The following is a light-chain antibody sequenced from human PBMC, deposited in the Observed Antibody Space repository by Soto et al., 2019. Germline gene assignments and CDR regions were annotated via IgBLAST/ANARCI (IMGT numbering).Light chain of an antibody. J-gene: IGLJ1*01. Sequence: QSVLTQPPSASASLGASVTLTCTLSSGYSNYKVDWYQQRPGMGPRFVMRVGSVGIVGSKGDGIPDRFSVLGSGLNRYLTIKNIQEEDESDYHCGADHGSGSNFVYVFGTGTKVTVL. V-gene: IGLV9-49*01. CDR3: GADHGSGSNFVYV. CDR1: SGYSNYK. CDR2: VGSVGIVG.